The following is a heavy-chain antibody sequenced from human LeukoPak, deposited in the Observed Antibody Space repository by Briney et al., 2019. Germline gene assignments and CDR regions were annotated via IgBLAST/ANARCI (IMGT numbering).Heavy chain of an antibody. CDR1: GYTFTSYA. D-gene: IGHD4-17*01. CDR2: INAGNGNT. V-gene: IGHV1-3*01. CDR3: ARDYGDYGILDY. J-gene: IGHJ4*02. Sequence: GASVKVSCKASGYTFTSYAMHWVRQAPGQRLEWMGWINAGNGNTKYSQKFQGRVTITRDTSASTAYMELSSLRSEDTAVYYCARDYGDYGILDYWGQGTLVTVSS.